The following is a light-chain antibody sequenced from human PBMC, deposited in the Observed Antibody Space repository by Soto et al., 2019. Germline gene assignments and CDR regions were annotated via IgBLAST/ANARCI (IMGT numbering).Light chain of an antibody. V-gene: IGLV2-14*01. CDR1: SNDIGGYNY. CDR2: EVS. Sequence: QSALTQPASVSGSPGQSITISCTGTSNDIGGYNYVSWYRQYPGKAPQLLISEVSYRPSGVSDRFSGSKSGTTASLTISGLQNDDEADYYCSSYSPSSLLFGGGTKLTVL. CDR3: SSYSPSSLL. J-gene: IGLJ3*02.